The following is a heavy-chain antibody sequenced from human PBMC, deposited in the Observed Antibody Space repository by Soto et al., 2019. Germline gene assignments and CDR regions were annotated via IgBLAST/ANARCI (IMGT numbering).Heavy chain of an antibody. D-gene: IGHD2-15*01. CDR1: GGSISSYY. Sequence: QVQLQESGPGLVKPSETLSLTCTVSGGSISSYYWSWIWQPPGKGLEWIGYIYYSGSTNYNPSLKSRSTISVDTSKNQFSLTLSSVTAADTAVYYCARAPTPGLLDYWGQGTLVTVSS. J-gene: IGHJ4*02. CDR2: IYYSGST. V-gene: IGHV4-59*01. CDR3: ARAPTPGLLDY.